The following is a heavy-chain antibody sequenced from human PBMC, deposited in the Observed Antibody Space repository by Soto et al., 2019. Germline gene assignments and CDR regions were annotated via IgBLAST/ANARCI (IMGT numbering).Heavy chain of an antibody. J-gene: IGHJ4*02. Sequence: GGSLWLSCAASGFTFSSYAMHWVRQAPGKGLEWVAVILYDGTKKHYADSVKGRFTISRDNSKNTLFLQMNSLRTEDTAVFYCARDQQWLAGFDYWGQGTLVTVSS. CDR2: ILYDGTKK. CDR3: ARDQQWLAGFDY. D-gene: IGHD6-19*01. V-gene: IGHV3-30-3*01. CDR1: GFTFSSYA.